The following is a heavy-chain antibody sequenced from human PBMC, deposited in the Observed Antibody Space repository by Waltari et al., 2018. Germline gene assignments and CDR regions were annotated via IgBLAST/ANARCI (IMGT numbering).Heavy chain of an antibody. D-gene: IGHD4-17*01. CDR3: ARGLYGDYDFGAFDI. Sequence: QVQLQQWGAGLLKPSETLSLTCAVYGGSFSGYYWSWIRQPPGKGLEWIGEINHSGSTNYNPSLKSRVTISVDTSKNQFSLQLNSVTPEDTAVYYCARGLYGDYDFGAFDIWGQGTMVTVSS. CDR1: GGSFSGYY. CDR2: INHSGST. J-gene: IGHJ3*02. V-gene: IGHV4-34*01.